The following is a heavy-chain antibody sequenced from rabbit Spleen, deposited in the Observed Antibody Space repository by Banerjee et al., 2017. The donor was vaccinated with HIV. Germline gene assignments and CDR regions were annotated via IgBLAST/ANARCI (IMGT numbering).Heavy chain of an antibody. CDR3: ARDLAGAIGWNFYL. V-gene: IGHV1S47*01. CDR2: IDPVFGST. Sequence: QEELEESGGGLVKPEGSLTLTCKASGFSFSDRDVMCWVRQAPGKGLEWIGYIDPVFGSTYYASWVNGRFSISRENTQNTLYLQLNSLTAADTATYFCARDLAGAIGWNFYLWGPGTLVTVS. D-gene: IGHD4-1*01. J-gene: IGHJ4*01. CDR1: GFSFSDRDV.